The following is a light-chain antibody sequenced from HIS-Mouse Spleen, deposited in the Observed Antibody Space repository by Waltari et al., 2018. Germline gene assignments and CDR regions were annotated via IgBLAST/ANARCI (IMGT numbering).Light chain of an antibody. Sequence: SYVLTQPPSVSVAPGKTARLTCGGNNIGSKSGHWYQQKPGQAPGLVVYDDSDRPSGIPERFSGSNSGNTATLTISRVEAGDEADYYCQVWDSSSDHVVFGGGTKLTVL. CDR3: QVWDSSSDHVV. CDR1: NIGSKS. V-gene: IGLV3-21*03. J-gene: IGLJ2*01. CDR2: DDS.